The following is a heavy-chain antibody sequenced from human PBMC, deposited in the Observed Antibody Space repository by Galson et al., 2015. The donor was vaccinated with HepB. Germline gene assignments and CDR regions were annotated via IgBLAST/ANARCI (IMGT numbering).Heavy chain of an antibody. D-gene: IGHD6-13*01. CDR1: GYTFTSYD. Sequence: SVKVSCKASGYTFTSYDINWVRQATGQGLEWMGWMNPNSGNTGYAQKFQGRVTMTRNTSISTAYMELSSLRSEDTAVYYCARAPRIAAAGGAGDYYYYMDVWGKGTTVTVPS. J-gene: IGHJ6*03. CDR2: MNPNSGNT. V-gene: IGHV1-8*01. CDR3: ARAPRIAAAGGAGDYYYYMDV.